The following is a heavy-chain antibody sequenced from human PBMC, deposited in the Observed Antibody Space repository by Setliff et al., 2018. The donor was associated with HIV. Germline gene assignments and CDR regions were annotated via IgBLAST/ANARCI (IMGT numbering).Heavy chain of an antibody. V-gene: IGHV4-59*11. Sequence: PSETLSLTCTVSGPSINIHYWSWIRQSPRKGFEWIGYIYSTGSTNYSPSLQSRVTISMVASRNQFSLKVTSVTAADTAVYYCAKGAGFYGDYTFDHWGQGRQVTVSS. CDR3: AKGAGFYGDYTFDH. CDR2: IYSTGST. J-gene: IGHJ4*02. D-gene: IGHD4-17*01. CDR1: GPSINIHY.